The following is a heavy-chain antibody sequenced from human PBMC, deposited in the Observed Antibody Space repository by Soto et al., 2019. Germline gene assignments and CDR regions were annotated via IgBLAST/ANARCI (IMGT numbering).Heavy chain of an antibody. J-gene: IGHJ4*02. CDR1: GFTFTRYS. Sequence: PXGSLRLSCSASGFTFTRYSMNWVRQAPGKGLEWVSSISSTTNYIYYGDSMKGRFTISRDNAKNSLYLEMNSLRAEGTAVYYCARESEDLTSNFDYWGQGTLVTVSS. V-gene: IGHV3-21*06. CDR2: ISSTTNYI. CDR3: ARESEDLTSNFDY.